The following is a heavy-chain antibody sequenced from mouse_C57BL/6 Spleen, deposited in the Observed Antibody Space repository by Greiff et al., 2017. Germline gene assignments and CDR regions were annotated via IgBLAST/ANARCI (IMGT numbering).Heavy chain of an antibody. CDR3: AGGYYYGSSLYAMDY. D-gene: IGHD1-1*01. V-gene: IGHV1-80*01. J-gene: IGHJ4*01. CDR1: GYAFSSYW. CDR2: IYPGDGDT. Sequence: QVQLQQSGAELVKPGASVKISCKASGYAFSSYWMNWVKQRPGKGLEGIGQIYPGDGDTTYNGKFKGKATLTADKSSSTAYMQLSSLTSEDSAVYFCAGGYYYGSSLYAMDYWGQGTSVTVSS.